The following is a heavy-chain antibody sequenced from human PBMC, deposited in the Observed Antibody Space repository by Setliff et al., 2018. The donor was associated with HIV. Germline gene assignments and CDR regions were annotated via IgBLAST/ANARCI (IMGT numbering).Heavy chain of an antibody. CDR1: GGSISSSGYY. J-gene: IGHJ4*02. CDR3: AAWGPRYSYAPYFFDS. CDR2: INHSGST. D-gene: IGHD5-18*01. Sequence: ASETLSLTCTVSGGSISSSGYYWTWIRQPPGKGLEWIGEINHSGSTNYSPSLKSRVTISVDASRNQFSLRLSSVTAADTAVYYCAAWGPRYSYAPYFFDSWGQGTLVTVSS. V-gene: IGHV4-39*07.